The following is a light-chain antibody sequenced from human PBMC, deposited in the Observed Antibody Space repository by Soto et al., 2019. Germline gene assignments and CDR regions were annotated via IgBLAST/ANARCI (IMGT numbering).Light chain of an antibody. CDR2: EVN. Sequence: SVLTQPPSASGSPGQSVTISCTGTSSDVGRYNYVSWYQQHPGKAPKLMIYEVNKQPSGVPDRFFASKSGNTASLTVSGLQAEDEADYYCSSYAGSNRSVFGTGTKVTVL. V-gene: IGLV2-8*01. CDR3: SSYAGSNRSV. J-gene: IGLJ1*01. CDR1: SSDVGRYNY.